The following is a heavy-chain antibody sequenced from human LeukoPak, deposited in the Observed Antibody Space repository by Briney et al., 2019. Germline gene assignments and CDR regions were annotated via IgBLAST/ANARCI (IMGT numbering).Heavy chain of an antibody. Sequence: PSETLSLTCTVSGGSISSYYWSWIRQPPGQGLEWIGYISYSGSTNYNPSLKSRVAISADTSKNQFSLKLSSVTAADTAVYFCARGRKPYSNSWFTEYFQHWGQGTLVTGSS. CDR2: ISYSGST. V-gene: IGHV4-59*01. CDR3: ARGRKPYSNSWFTEYFQH. J-gene: IGHJ1*01. CDR1: GGSISSYY. D-gene: IGHD6-13*01.